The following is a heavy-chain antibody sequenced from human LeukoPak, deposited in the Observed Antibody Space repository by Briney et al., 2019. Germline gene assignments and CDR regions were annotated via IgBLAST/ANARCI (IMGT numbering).Heavy chain of an antibody. CDR1: GGSISELSYY. J-gene: IGHJ4*02. D-gene: IGHD1-26*01. CDR2: IYYSGST. Sequence: PSETPSLTCSVSGGSISELSYYWGWIRQPPGKGLEWIGNIYYSGSTYNNPSLESRVVISVDTSRNQFSLKLTSVTATDTAVYYCARQGVVGATGFVFWGQGILVTVSS. V-gene: IGHV4-39*01. CDR3: ARQGVVGATGFVF.